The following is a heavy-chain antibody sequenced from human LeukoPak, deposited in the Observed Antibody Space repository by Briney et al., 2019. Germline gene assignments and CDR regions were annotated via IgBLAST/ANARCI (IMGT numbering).Heavy chain of an antibody. CDR1: GGSFSGYY. CDR2: ISHSGST. D-gene: IGHD3-22*01. CDR3: ARGYYYDYSGPDFDY. V-gene: IGHV4-34*01. J-gene: IGHJ4*02. Sequence: SETLSLTCAVYGGSFSGYYWSWIRQPPGKGLEWLGEISHSGSTNYNPSLKSRVTISVDTSKNQFSLRLTSVTAADTAVYYCARGYYYDYSGPDFDYWGQGTLVTVSS.